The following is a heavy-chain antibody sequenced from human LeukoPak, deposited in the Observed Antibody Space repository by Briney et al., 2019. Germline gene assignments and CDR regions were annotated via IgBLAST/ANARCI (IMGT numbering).Heavy chain of an antibody. D-gene: IGHD6-19*01. CDR2: IIPIFGTA. J-gene: IGHJ4*02. CDR3: ATPSSGWYYFDY. CDR1: GGTFSSYA. Sequence: SVKVSCKASGGTFSSYAISWVRQAPGQGLEWMGGIIPIFGTANYAQKFQGRVTITTDESTSTAYMELSSLRSEDTAVYYCATPSSGWYYFDYWGQGTLVTVSS. V-gene: IGHV1-69*05.